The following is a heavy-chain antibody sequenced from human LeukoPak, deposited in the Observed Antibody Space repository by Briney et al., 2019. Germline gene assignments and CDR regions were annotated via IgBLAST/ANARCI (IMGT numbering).Heavy chain of an antibody. CDR2: IGTAGDT. Sequence: GGSLRLSCAASGFTFSSYDMHWVRQATGKGLEWVSAIGTAGDTYYPGSVKGRFTISRENAKNSLYLQMNSLRVEDTAVYYCARLVQRWGFDYWGQGTLVTVSS. J-gene: IGHJ4*02. CDR3: ARLVQRWGFDY. CDR1: GFTFSSYD. V-gene: IGHV3-13*01. D-gene: IGHD2-2*01.